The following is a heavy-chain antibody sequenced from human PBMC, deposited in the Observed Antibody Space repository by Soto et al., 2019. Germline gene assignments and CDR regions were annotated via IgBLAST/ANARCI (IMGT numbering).Heavy chain of an antibody. V-gene: IGHV4-59*11. CDR1: GGSIGSQY. Sequence: SETLSLTCTVSGGSIGSQYWTWVRQSPGKGLEWIGHLHFRGYTNYNPSLQSRVTISSARSTNQVSLTLISATAADTATYYCARQENPLARYGGDFDYWGQGTQVTVSS. J-gene: IGHJ4*02. CDR2: LHFRGYT. CDR3: ARQENPLARYGGDFDY. D-gene: IGHD5-18*01.